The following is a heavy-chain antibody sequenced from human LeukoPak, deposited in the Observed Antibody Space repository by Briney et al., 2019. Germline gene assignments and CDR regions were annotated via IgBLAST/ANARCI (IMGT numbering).Heavy chain of an antibody. CDR3: ARDHPSWIQLSDYYYYGMDV. J-gene: IGHJ6*02. Sequence: SVKVSCKASGGTFSSYAISWVRQAPGQGLEWMGRIIPILGIANYAQKFQGRVTITADKSTSTAYMELSSLRSEDTAVYYCARDHPSWIQLSDYYYYGMDVWGQGTTVTVPS. CDR1: GGTFSSYA. CDR2: IIPILGIA. D-gene: IGHD5-18*01. V-gene: IGHV1-69*04.